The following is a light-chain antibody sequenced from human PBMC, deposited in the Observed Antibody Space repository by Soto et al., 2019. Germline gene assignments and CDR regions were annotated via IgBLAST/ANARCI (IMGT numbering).Light chain of an antibody. CDR2: KAS. J-gene: IGKJ1*01. Sequence: DIQMTQSPSTLSASVGDRVTITCRASQSISSWLAWYQQKPGKAPKLLIYKASSLESGVPSRFSGSGSGTEFTLTISSLQPDDFATYYCHQYNSYRRTVGQGTKVEIK. CDR3: HQYNSYRRT. V-gene: IGKV1-5*03. CDR1: QSISSW.